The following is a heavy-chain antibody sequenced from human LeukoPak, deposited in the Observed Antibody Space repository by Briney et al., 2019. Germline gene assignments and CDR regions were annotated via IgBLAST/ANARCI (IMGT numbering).Heavy chain of an antibody. D-gene: IGHD2-2*01. Sequence: ASVKVSCKASGYTFTNYGITWVRQAPGQGLEWMGWIRASNGSIDYAQKLQGRVTMTTDTSTNTAYMELRSLTSDDTAVYYCARGPYCSSTSCYRKWAGLDPWGQGTLVTVSS. J-gene: IGHJ5*02. V-gene: IGHV1-18*04. CDR1: GYTFTNYG. CDR3: ARGPYCSSTSCYRKWAGLDP. CDR2: IRASNGSI.